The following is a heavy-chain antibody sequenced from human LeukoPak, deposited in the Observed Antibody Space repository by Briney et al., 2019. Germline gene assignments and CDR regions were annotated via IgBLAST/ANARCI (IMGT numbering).Heavy chain of an antibody. CDR2: ISGSGGST. CDR3: ARDNDSRDPPHFDY. J-gene: IGHJ4*02. CDR1: GFTFSSFG. D-gene: IGHD3-16*01. Sequence: GGSLRLSCAASGFTFSSFGMSWVRQAPGKGLEWVSAISGSGGSTYNADSVKGRFTISRDNSKNTLYLQMNSLRAEDTAVYYCARDNDSRDPPHFDYWGQGTLVTVSS. V-gene: IGHV3-23*01.